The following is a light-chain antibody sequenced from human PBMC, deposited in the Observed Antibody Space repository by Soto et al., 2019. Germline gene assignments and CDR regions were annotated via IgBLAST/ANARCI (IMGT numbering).Light chain of an antibody. V-gene: IGKV1-9*01. CDR2: AAS. J-gene: IGKJ4*01. CDR3: QQLNSYPLT. CDR1: QSISSY. Sequence: DIQMTQSPYSLSASVGDRVTITCLASQSISSYLNWYQQKPGKAPKLLIYAASSLQSGVPSRFSGSGSGTEFTLTISSLQPEDFATYYCQQLNSYPLTFGGGTKVDIK.